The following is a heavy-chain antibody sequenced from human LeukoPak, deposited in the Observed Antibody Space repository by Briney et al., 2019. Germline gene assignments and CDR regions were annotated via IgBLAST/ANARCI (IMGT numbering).Heavy chain of an antibody. J-gene: IGHJ4*02. CDR2: IYYSGST. CDR3: SGYPSHIDY. CDR1: GGSISSSSYY. V-gene: IGHV4-39*07. Sequence: SETLSLTCTVSGGSISSSSYYWGWIRQPPGKGLEWIGSIYYSGSTYYNPSLKSRVTISVDTSKNQFSLKLSSVTAADTAVYYCSGYPSHIDYWGQGTLVTVSS. D-gene: IGHD3-22*01.